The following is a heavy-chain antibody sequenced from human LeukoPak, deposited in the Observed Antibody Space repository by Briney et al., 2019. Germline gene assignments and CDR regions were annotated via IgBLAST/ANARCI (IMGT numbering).Heavy chain of an antibody. Sequence: GGSLRLSCAASGFTFSSYWMSWVRQAPGKGLEWVANIKQDGSEKYYVDSVKGRFTISRDNAKNSLYLQMNSLRAEDTAVYYCARVWGYSSSWYVEYYYYYMDVWGKGTTVTVSS. D-gene: IGHD6-13*01. V-gene: IGHV3-7*01. CDR3: ARVWGYSSSWYVEYYYYYMDV. CDR2: IKQDGSEK. J-gene: IGHJ6*03. CDR1: GFTFSSYW.